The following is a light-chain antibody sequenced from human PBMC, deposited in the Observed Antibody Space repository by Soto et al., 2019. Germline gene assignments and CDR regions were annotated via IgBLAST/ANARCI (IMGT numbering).Light chain of an antibody. Sequence: DIQMTQSPSSLSASVGDRVTITCRASQSISSYLNWYQQKPGKAPKRLISAASSLQSGVPSRFSGSGSGTDFTLTISSLQPEDFATYYCQQSYSTLMYTFGQGTKLEIK. CDR2: AAS. CDR3: QQSYSTLMYT. CDR1: QSISSY. J-gene: IGKJ2*01. V-gene: IGKV1-39*01.